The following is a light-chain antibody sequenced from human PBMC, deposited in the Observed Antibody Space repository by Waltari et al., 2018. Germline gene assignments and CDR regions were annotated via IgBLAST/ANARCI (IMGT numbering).Light chain of an antibody. V-gene: IGKV3-20*01. CDR3: LQYVESQAT. CDR2: HAS. J-gene: IGKJ1*01. Sequence: EIVLTQSPGTVCLSPGDRATFSCWASQRVSSYLAWSQQKPGQAPRLLIYHASTRATGIPDRFRGSGSGTDFSLTISRLEPEDFAMYYCLQYVESQATFGQGTKVEIK. CDR1: QRVSSY.